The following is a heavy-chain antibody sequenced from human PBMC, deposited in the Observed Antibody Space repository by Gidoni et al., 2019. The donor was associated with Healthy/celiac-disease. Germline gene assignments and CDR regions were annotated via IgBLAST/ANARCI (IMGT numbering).Heavy chain of an antibody. J-gene: IGHJ4*02. CDR1: GFTFSSSS. Sequence: EVQLVESGGGLVKPGGSLRLSCAASGFTFSSSSMNWVRQAPGKGPEWVSSISSSSSYIDYADSVKGRFTISRDNAKNSLYLQMNSLRAEDTAVYYCARDLRRRYYYDSSGYYGYYFDYWGQGTLVTVSS. D-gene: IGHD3-22*01. CDR3: ARDLRRRYYYDSSGYYGYYFDY. CDR2: ISSSSSYI. V-gene: IGHV3-21*01.